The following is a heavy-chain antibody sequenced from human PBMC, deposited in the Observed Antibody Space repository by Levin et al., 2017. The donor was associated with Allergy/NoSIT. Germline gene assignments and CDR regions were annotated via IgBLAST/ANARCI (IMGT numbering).Heavy chain of an antibody. CDR3: VKDGECSGSSCEPISRGCGQVINRDGSDI. CDR1: GFTFNNYA. Sequence: GGSLRLSCSASGFTFNNYAFYWVRQAPGKGLEYVSTIRADGGRAYYADSVKDRFTVSRDNSRNTVYLQMRSLRVDDTAVYYCVKDGECSGSSCEPISRGCGQVINRDGSDIWGQGTMVSVSS. D-gene: IGHD2-15*01. J-gene: IGHJ3*02. V-gene: IGHV3-64D*06. CDR2: IRADGGRA.